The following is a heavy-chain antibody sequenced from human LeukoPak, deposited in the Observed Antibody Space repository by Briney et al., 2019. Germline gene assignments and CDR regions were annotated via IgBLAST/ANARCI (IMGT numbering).Heavy chain of an antibody. J-gene: IGHJ4*02. Sequence: PGGSLRLSCAASGFTFSTYAMSWLRQAPGTGPQWVSTIFGDGRTHYADSVKGRFTISRDNSQNTLDIHLSSLRAEDTAIYYCARDPGGSLDYWGQGTLATVSS. CDR3: ARDPGGSLDY. D-gene: IGHD1-26*01. CDR1: GFTFSTYA. V-gene: IGHV3-23*01. CDR2: IFGDGRT.